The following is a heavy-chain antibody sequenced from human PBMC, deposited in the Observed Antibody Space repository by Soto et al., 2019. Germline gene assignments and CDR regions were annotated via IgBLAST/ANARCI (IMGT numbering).Heavy chain of an antibody. J-gene: IGHJ5*02. CDR1: NYSVRSGHY. D-gene: IGHD4-4*01. Sequence: AETLSLTCTVSNYSVRSGHYWGWVRQSPGKGLEWIATVQHFGTTLYNPSLKTRVTVSVDTFKNQFSLSLSFLTAADTAVYYCAGDSNESWFYNWGQGTQVTVYS. CDR2: VQHFGTT. V-gene: IGHV4-38-2*02. CDR3: AGDSNESWFYN.